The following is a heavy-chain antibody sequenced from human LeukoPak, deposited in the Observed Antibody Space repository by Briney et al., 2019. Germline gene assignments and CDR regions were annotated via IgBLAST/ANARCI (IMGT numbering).Heavy chain of an antibody. Sequence: ASVKVSCKASGYTFTSYGISWVRQAPGQGLEWMGWISAYNGNTNYAQKLQGRVTMTTDTSTSTAYMELSSLRSEDTAVYYCVLRDYYDSSGLDDYWGQGTLVTVSS. D-gene: IGHD3-22*01. J-gene: IGHJ4*02. CDR2: ISAYNGNT. V-gene: IGHV1-18*01. CDR3: VLRDYYDSSGLDDY. CDR1: GYTFTSYG.